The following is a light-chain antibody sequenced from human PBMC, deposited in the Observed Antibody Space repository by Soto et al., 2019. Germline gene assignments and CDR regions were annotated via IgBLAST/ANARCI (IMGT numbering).Light chain of an antibody. V-gene: IGLV2-14*03. Sequence: QSALTQPASLCGSPGQSITISCTGTSTDIGSYNYVSWYQQHPGKAPKLMIFDVSYRPSGISDRFSGSKSGNTASLTISGLQPEDEADYYCSSYGASSTSFGGGTKLTVL. CDR3: SSYGASSTS. CDR1: STDIGSYNY. J-gene: IGLJ2*01. CDR2: DVS.